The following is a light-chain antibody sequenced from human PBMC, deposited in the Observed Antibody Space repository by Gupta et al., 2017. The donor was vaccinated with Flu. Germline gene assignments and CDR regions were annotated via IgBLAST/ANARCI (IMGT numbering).Light chain of an antibody. V-gene: IGLV3-25*02. CDR2: KDY. J-gene: IGLJ1*01. CDR1: TLSKQY. CDR3: QSADDSGSYV. Sequence: SDELTQPPSVSVSPGQTAKITCSGDTLSKQYTNWYQQKAGQAPEMVIFKDYERPSGVSGRFSGSTLGTIVTLTITDVQAEDESDYYCQSADDSGSYVFGPGT.